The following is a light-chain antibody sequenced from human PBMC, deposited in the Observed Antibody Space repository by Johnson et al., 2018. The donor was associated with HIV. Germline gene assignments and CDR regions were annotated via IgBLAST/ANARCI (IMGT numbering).Light chain of an antibody. CDR2: DHH. CDR3: GTWDSSLSAGRV. V-gene: IGLV1-51*01. Sequence: QSVLTQPPSVSAAPGQTVTISCSGSSSNIGNNSVSWYQQLPGTAPKLLIYDHHTRPSGIPDRFSGSKSGTSATLGLAGLSPGDEADYYCGTWDSSLSAGRVFGTGTKVTVL. CDR1: SSNIGNNS. J-gene: IGLJ1*01.